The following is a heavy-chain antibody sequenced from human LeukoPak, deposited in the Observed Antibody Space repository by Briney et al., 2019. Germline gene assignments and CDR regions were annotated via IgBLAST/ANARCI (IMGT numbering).Heavy chain of an antibody. CDR2: IYYRGST. CDR3: AKTTVTTSGILFDY. J-gene: IGHJ4*02. Sequence: SQTLSLTCTVSGGSISSGDYYWSWIRQPPGKGLEWIGYIYYRGSTYYNPSLKSRVTISVDTSKNQFSLKLSSVTAADTAVYYCAKTTVTTSGILFDYWGQGTLVTVSS. CDR1: GGSISSGDYY. D-gene: IGHD4-17*01. V-gene: IGHV4-30-4*08.